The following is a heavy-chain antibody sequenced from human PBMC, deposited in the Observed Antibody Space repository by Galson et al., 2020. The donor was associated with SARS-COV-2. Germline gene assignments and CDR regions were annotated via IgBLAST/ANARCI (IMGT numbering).Heavy chain of an antibody. Sequence: GSLRLSCAVSGYSISTTNYWGWVRQPPGKGLKWIGSIYPSGSTYYNPSLKSRVTISLDTSKNQFSLRLDSVTAADTALYYCARQGVNMIVLVTVPGWYFDLWGRGTLVTVSS. J-gene: IGHJ2*01. D-gene: IGHD3-22*01. CDR2: IYPSGST. CDR3: ARQGVNMIVLVTVPGWYFDL. V-gene: IGHV4-38-2*01. CDR1: GYSISTTNY.